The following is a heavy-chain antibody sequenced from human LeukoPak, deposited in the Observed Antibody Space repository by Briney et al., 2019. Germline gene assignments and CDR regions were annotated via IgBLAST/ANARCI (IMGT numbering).Heavy chain of an antibody. CDR1: GFTFSSYW. CDR3: ARDPLRYGSGSYPDDTFDY. CDR2: INQDGSEK. J-gene: IGHJ4*02. Sequence: PGGSLRLSCAASGFTFSSYWMSWVRQALGKGLEWVANINQDGSEKYYVDSVKGRFTISRDNAKNSLYLQMNSLRAEDTAVYYCARDPLRYGSGSYPDDTFDYWGQGTLVTVSS. D-gene: IGHD3-10*01. V-gene: IGHV3-7*01.